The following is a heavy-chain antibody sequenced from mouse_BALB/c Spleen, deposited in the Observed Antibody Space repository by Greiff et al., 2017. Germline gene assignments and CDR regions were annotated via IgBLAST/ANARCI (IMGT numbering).Heavy chain of an antibody. D-gene: IGHD2-4*01. CDR1: GYTFTSYW. J-gene: IGHJ3*01. Sequence: VQLQQPGAELVKPGASVKLSCKASGYTFTSYWMHWVKQRPGQGLEWIGEINPSNGRTNYNEKFKSKATLTVDKSSSTAYMQLSSLTSEDSAVYYCATSTMITKAWFAYWGQGTLVTVSA. V-gene: IGHV1S81*02. CDR2: INPSNGRT. CDR3: ATSTMITKAWFAY.